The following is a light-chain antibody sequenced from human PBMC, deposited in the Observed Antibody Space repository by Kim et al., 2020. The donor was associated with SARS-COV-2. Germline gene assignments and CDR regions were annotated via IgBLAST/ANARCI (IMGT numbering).Light chain of an antibody. CDR3: MQATQFPWT. CDR2: KIS. Sequence: PASISCTSSQSLLNSDGNTYLSWLHQRPGQPPRLLIYKISYRSSGVPDRFSGSGAGTHLTLKINRVEGEDVGVYYCMQATQFPWTFGQGTKVDIK. J-gene: IGKJ1*01. CDR1: QSLLNSDGNTY. V-gene: IGKV2-24*01.